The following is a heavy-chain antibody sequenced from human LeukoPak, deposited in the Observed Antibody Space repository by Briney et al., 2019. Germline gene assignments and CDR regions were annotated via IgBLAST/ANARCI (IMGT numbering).Heavy chain of an antibody. V-gene: IGHV1-69*01. CDR3: ARGDVVVVTAISYYYGMDV. D-gene: IGHD2-21*02. CDR2: IIPIFGTA. CDR1: GGTFSSYA. Sequence: ASVKVSCKASGGTFSSYAISWVQQAPGQGLEWMGGIIPIFGTANYAQKFQGRVTITADESTSTAYMELSSLRSEDTAVYYCARGDVVVVTAISYYYGMDVWAKGPRSPSP. J-gene: IGHJ6*02.